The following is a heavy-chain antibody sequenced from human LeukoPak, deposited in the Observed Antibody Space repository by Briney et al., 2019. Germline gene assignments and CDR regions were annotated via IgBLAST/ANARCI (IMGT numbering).Heavy chain of an antibody. CDR1: GGSISSGSYY. CDR2: IYTSGST. D-gene: IGHD2/OR15-2a*01. J-gene: IGHJ6*03. V-gene: IGHV4-61*02. CDR3: ARDAIPTFSGYYYYYYMDV. Sequence: SQTLSLTCTVSGGSISSGSYYWSWIRQPAGKGLEWIGRIYTSGSTNYNPSLKSRATMSVDTSKNQFSLKLSSVTAADTAVYYCARDAIPTFSGYYYYYYMDVWGKGTTVTVSS.